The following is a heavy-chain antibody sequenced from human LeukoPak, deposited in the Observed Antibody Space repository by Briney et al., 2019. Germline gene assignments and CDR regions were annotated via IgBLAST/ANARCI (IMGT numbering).Heavy chain of an antibody. J-gene: IGHJ4*02. D-gene: IGHD3-3*01. CDR2: IYHSGST. Sequence: SGTLSLTCAVSGGSISSSNWWSWVRQPPGKGLEWIGEIYHSGSTNYNPSLKSRVTLSLDTSKNQFSVKLSSVTAADTAVYYCARGDFWSGFYNYWGQGTLVTVSS. CDR3: ARGDFWSGFYNY. CDR1: GGSISSSNW. V-gene: IGHV4-4*02.